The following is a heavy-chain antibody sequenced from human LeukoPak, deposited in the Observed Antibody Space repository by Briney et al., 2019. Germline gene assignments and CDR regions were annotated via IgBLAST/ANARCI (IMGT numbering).Heavy chain of an antibody. Sequence: GGSLRLSCAASGFTFSNSAMSWVRQAPGKGLEWVSAISGSGGSTYYADSVKGRFTIPRDNSKNTLYLQMNSLRAEDTAVYYCAKSFGSGRYADYWGQGTLVTVSS. D-gene: IGHD3-3*01. J-gene: IGHJ4*02. V-gene: IGHV3-23*01. CDR3: AKSFGSGRYADY. CDR2: ISGSGGST. CDR1: GFTFSNSA.